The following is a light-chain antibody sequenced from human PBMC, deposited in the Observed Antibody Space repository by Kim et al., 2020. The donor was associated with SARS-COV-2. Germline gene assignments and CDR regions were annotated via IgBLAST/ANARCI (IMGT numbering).Light chain of an antibody. CDR3: NSRDSSGNLVV. V-gene: IGLV3-19*01. J-gene: IGLJ2*01. CDR1: SLGNYY. Sequence: LGQTVRITCQGDSLGNYYASWYQQKPGQAPVLVIYGKNNRPSGIPDRFSGSSSGNTASLTITGAQAEDEADYYCNSRDSSGNLVVFGGGTQLTVL. CDR2: GKN.